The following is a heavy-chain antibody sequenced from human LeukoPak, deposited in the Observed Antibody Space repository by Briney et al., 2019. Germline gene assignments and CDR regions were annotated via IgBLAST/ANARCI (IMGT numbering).Heavy chain of an antibody. CDR2: IYYSGST. D-gene: IGHD3-22*01. V-gene: IGHV4-39*01. Sequence: PSETLSLTCTVSGGSISSSSYYWGWIRQPPGEGLEWIGSIYYSGSTYYNPSLKSRVTISVDTPKNQFSLKLSSVTAADTAVYYCARAIVVANDAFDIWGQGTMVTVSS. J-gene: IGHJ3*02. CDR3: ARAIVVANDAFDI. CDR1: GGSISSSSYY.